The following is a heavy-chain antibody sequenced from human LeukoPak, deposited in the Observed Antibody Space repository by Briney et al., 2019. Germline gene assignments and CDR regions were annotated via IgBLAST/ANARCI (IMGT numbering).Heavy chain of an antibody. Sequence: SVKVSCKASGGTFSSYSFSWVRQAPGQGLEWMGRIIPILGITNFAQKFQGRVTITADKSASTAFMELSSLRSADTAVYYCARGTGYSSSWFLNWGQGTLVTVSS. CDR3: ARGTGYSSSWFLN. J-gene: IGHJ1*01. V-gene: IGHV1-69*02. CDR2: IIPILGIT. CDR1: GGTFSSYS. D-gene: IGHD6-13*01.